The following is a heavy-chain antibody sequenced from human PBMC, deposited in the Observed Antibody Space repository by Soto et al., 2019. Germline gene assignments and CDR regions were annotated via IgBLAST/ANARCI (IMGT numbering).Heavy chain of an antibody. D-gene: IGHD3-22*01. CDR2: INDYGGST. CDR3: ARVVVAGTRAFDY. CDR1: GFTFSDSW. Sequence: EVQLVESGGGLVQPGGSLRLSCVASGFTFSDSWMHWVRQAPGKGLVWISRINDYGGSTNYADSVKGRFTISRDNAKNTLYLQMNSLTAEDTAVYYCARVVVAGTRAFDYWGQGTLVTVSS. V-gene: IGHV3-74*01. J-gene: IGHJ4*02.